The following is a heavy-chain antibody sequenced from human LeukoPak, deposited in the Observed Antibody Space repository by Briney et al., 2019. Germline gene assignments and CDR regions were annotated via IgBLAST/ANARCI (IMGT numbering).Heavy chain of an antibody. CDR2: LYSGETT. CDR3: TRDRSSMVRGNYFDY. D-gene: IGHD3-10*01. CDR1: GFTFSTNF. Sequence: GGSLRLSCAVSGFTFSTNFMSWVRQAPGKGLEWVSVLYSGETTSYVDSVKGRFTISRDNSKNTLYLQMNSLRVEDTAVYYCTRDRSSMVRGNYFDYWGQGTLVTVSS. V-gene: IGHV3-66*01. J-gene: IGHJ4*02.